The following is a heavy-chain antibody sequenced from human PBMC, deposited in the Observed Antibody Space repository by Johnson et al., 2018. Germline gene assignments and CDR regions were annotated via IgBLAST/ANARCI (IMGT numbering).Heavy chain of an antibody. CDR3: ARDGNYYDSSGYYWDYYYYYGMDV. CDR2: IKQDGSEK. V-gene: IGHV3-7*01. J-gene: IGHJ6*02. Sequence: EVQLVESGGGLVQPGGSLRLSCAASGFTFSSYWMSWVRQAPGKGLEWVANIKQDGSEKYYVDYVKGRFNISRDNAKNSLYLHINSLRAEDTAVDYCARDGNYYDSSGYYWDYYYYYGMDVWGQGTTVTVSS. CDR1: GFTFSSYW. D-gene: IGHD3-22*01.